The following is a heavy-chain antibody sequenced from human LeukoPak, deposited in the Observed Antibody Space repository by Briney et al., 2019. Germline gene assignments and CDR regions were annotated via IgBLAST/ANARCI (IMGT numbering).Heavy chain of an antibody. D-gene: IGHD1-1*01. V-gene: IGHV3-21*01. CDR1: GFTFSSYS. J-gene: IGHJ3*02. CDR3: ARPQHPFDAFDI. Sequence: PGGSLRLSCAASGFTFSSYSMNWVRQAPGKGLEWVSSISSSSSYIYYADSVKGRFTISRDNAKNSLYLQMNSLRAEDTAVYYCARPQHPFDAFDIWGQGTMVTVSS. CDR2: ISSSSSYI.